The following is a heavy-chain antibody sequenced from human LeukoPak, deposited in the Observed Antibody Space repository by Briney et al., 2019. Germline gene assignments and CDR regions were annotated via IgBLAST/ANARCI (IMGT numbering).Heavy chain of an antibody. CDR2: LSCCGGST. CDR3: AKERYGVVPAGVGGLEA. J-gene: IGHJ5*02. D-gene: IGHD2-2*01. CDR1: GFHFSSYA. V-gene: IGHV3-23*01. Sequence: PGASLRLPCSASGFHFSSYAMSWARQAPGKGLEWVSALSCCGGSTYYADSVKGRFTISRDNSKNTLHLQMIRLRAEDTAVYYCAKERYGVVPAGVGGLEAWGQGTLVTVSS.